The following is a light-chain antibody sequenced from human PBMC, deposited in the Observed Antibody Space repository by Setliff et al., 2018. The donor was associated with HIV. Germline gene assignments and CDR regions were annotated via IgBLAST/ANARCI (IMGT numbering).Light chain of an antibody. CDR1: SSDVGGYNY. CDR2: DVS. CDR3: CSYVSRQNSYV. Sequence: QSALAQPASVSGSPGQSITISCTGTSSDVGGYNYVSWYQQHPGKAPKLMIYDVSNRPSGVSNRFSGSKSGNTASLTISGLQADDEGDYYCCSYVSRQNSYVFGTGTKVTVL. J-gene: IGLJ1*01. V-gene: IGLV2-14*01.